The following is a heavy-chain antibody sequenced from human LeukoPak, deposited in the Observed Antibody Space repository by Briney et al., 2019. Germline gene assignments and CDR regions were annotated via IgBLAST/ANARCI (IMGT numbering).Heavy chain of an antibody. V-gene: IGHV4-39*01. CDR2: IYYSGST. CDR1: GGSISSSSYY. CDR3: ARQATMVRGVMIAPTYFDY. D-gene: IGHD3-10*01. Sequence: PSETLSLTCTVSGGSISSSSYYWGWIRQPPGKGLEWIGSIYYSGSTYYNPSLKSRVTISVDTSKNQFSLKLSSVTAADTAVYYCARQATMVRGVMIAPTYFDYWGQGTLVTVSS. J-gene: IGHJ4*02.